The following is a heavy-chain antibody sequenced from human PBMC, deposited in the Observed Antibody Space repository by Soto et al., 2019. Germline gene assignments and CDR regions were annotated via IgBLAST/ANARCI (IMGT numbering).Heavy chain of an antibody. J-gene: IGHJ4*02. CDR3: ARDGVVAVPSLGPTANYYFDY. D-gene: IGHD2-15*01. V-gene: IGHV1-46*01. Sequence: GASVKVSCTASGYTFTSYYMHWVRHAPGQGLEWMGIINPSGGSTSYAQKFQGRVTLPRDTSTSTVYMELSSLRSEDTAVYYCARDGVVAVPSLGPTANYYFDYWGQGTLVTVSS. CDR2: INPSGGST. CDR1: GYTFTSYY.